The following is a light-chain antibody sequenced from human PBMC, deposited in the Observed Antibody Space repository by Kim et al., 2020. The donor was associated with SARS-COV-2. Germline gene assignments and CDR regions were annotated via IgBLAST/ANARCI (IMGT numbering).Light chain of an antibody. CDR3: QKYYSTPRT. Sequence: DIVMTQSPDSLAVSLGERATINCKSSQSVLYISNSKNYLAWYQQKPGQPPKLLIYWASARESGVPDRFSGSGSGTDFTLTISSLQAEDVAVYYCQKYYSTPRTFGQGTKVDIK. J-gene: IGKJ1*01. V-gene: IGKV4-1*01. CDR2: WAS. CDR1: QSVLYISNSKNY.